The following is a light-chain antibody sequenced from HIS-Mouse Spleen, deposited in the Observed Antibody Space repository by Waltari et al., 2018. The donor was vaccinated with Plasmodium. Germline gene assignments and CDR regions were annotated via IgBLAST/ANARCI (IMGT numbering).Light chain of an antibody. V-gene: IGKV3-20*01. CDR2: VAS. CDR3: QQYGSSGT. J-gene: IGKJ1*01. CDR1: QSVSSSY. Sequence: EIVLTQSPGTLSLSPGERATVSCRASQSVSSSYLAWYQQKPGQAPRLLIYVASSRATGIPDRFSGSGSGTDFTLTISRLEPEDFAVYYCQQYGSSGTFGQGTKVEIK.